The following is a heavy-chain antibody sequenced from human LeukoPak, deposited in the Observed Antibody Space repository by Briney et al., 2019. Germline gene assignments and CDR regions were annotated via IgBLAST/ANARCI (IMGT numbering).Heavy chain of an antibody. CDR2: IYSGGST. CDR3: ARKNSGSYSFDY. V-gene: IGHV3-53*04. D-gene: IGHD1-26*01. J-gene: IGHJ4*02. Sequence: GGSLRLSCAASGFTVSSNYMSWVRQAPGKGLESVSVIYSGGSTYYADSVKGRFTTSRHNCKNTLYLQMNSLRAEDTAVYYCARKNSGSYSFDYWGQGTLVTVSS. CDR1: GFTVSSNY.